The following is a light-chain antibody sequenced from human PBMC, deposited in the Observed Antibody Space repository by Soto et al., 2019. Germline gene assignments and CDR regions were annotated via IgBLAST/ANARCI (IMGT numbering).Light chain of an antibody. V-gene: IGKV3-20*01. CDR1: QSVSDTH. Sequence: EIVLTQSPGTLSLSPGESATLSCRASQSVSDTHVAWYQQRPGQAPRLPIYDASRRDIGVPDRFIGSGSATDFTLTISGLEPEDFAVYFCHQYGTSPQTFGQGTKVDIK. CDR2: DAS. CDR3: HQYGTSPQT. J-gene: IGKJ1*01.